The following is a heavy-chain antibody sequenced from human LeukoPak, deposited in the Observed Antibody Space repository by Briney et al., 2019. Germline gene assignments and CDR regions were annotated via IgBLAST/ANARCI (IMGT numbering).Heavy chain of an antibody. J-gene: IGHJ6*04. D-gene: IGHD3-10*01. CDR2: IIPIFGTA. Sequence: ASVKVSCKASGGTFSSYAISWVRQAPGQGLEWMGGIIPIFGTANYAQKFQGRVTITADESTSTAYMELSSLRSEDTAVYYCARGITMVRGVVRYYYGMDVWGKGTTVTVSS. CDR3: ARGITMVRGVVRYYYGMDV. V-gene: IGHV1-69*01. CDR1: GGTFSSYA.